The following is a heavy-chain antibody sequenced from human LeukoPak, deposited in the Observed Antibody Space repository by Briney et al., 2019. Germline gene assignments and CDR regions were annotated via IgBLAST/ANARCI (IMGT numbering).Heavy chain of an antibody. Sequence: GGSLRLSCAASGFTFSSYAMSWVRQAPGKGLEWVSAITDSGGTTYYADSVKGRFTISRDNSKNTLYLQMNSLRAEDTAVYYCARPHTYGSGSYYINWFDPWGQGTLVTVSS. J-gene: IGHJ5*02. V-gene: IGHV3-23*01. CDR3: ARPHTYGSGSYYINWFDP. CDR2: ITDSGGTT. CDR1: GFTFSSYA. D-gene: IGHD3-10*01.